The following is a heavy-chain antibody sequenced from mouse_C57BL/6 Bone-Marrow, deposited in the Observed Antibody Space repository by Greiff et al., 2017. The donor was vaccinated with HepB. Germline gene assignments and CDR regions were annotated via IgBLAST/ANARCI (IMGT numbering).Heavy chain of an antibody. CDR1: GFTFSDYY. CDR2: INYDGSST. D-gene: IGHD2-10*01. Sequence: EVKLVESEGGLVQPGSSMKLSCTASGFTFSDYYMAWVRQVPEKGLEWVANINYDGSSTYYLDSLKSRFIISRDNAKNILYLQMSSLKSEDTATYYCARRGPTIPSYWYFDVWGTGTTVTVSS. J-gene: IGHJ1*03. CDR3: ARRGPTIPSYWYFDV. V-gene: IGHV5-16*01.